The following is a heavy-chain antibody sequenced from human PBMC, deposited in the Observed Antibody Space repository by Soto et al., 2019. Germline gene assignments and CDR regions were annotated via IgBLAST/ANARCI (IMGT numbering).Heavy chain of an antibody. CDR2: VSHDGRKT. CDR3: ARDLRQGASGATVYGMDV. D-gene: IGHD7-27*01. Sequence: QVQLVESGGGEVQPGTSLRLSCIASGFIFSNNGMHWVRQAPGKGLEWVALVSHDGRKTFYADSVKGRLTIYRDNSKNTXXXXXNNXXPXXXAVXXXARDLRQGASGATVYGMDVWGQGTTVTVSS. CDR1: GFIFSNNG. J-gene: IGHJ6*02. V-gene: IGHV3-30*03.